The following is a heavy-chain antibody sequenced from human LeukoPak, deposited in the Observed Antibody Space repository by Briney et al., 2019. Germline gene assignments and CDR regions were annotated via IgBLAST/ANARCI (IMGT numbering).Heavy chain of an antibody. J-gene: IGHJ5*02. CDR2: ISYDGSNK. Sequence: AGRPLRLSCAASGFTFSSYAMHWVRQAPGKGLEWVAVISYDGSNKYYADSVKGRFTISRDNSKNTLYLQMNSLRAEDTAVYYCARDLAMIVGGWFDPWGQGTLVTVSS. V-gene: IGHV3-30-3*01. CDR3: ARDLAMIVGGWFDP. D-gene: IGHD3-22*01. CDR1: GFTFSSYA.